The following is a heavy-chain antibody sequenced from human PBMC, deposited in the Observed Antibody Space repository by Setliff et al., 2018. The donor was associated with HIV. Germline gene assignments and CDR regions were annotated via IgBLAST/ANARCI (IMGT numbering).Heavy chain of an antibody. CDR3: AREVYSSSSFNY. CDR1: GGTFSTYA. CDR2: SGPDGSDT. J-gene: IGHJ4*02. D-gene: IGHD6-6*01. V-gene: IGHV3-74*01. Sequence: SCKSSGGTFSTYAMHWVRQAPGKGLVWVSRSGPDGSDTNYADFVKGRFIISRDNNKGSFYLQMNSLGVEDTAVYYCAREVYSSSSFNYWGRGTLVTVSS.